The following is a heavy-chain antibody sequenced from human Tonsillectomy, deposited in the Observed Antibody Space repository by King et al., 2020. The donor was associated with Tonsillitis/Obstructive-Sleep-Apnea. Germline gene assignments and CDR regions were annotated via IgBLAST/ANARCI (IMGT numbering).Heavy chain of an antibody. CDR2: ISGSGGST. V-gene: IGHV3-23*04. CDR3: AKDRGGQRWLQLSLDY. J-gene: IGHJ4*02. Sequence: GQLVQSGGGLVQPGGSLRLSCAAPGFTFSSYAMSWVRQAPGKGLEWVSAISGSGGSTYYADSVKGRFTISRDNSKNTLYLQMNSLRAEDTAVYYCAKDRGGQRWLQLSLDYWGQGTLVTVSS. CDR1: GFTFSSYA. D-gene: IGHD5-24*01.